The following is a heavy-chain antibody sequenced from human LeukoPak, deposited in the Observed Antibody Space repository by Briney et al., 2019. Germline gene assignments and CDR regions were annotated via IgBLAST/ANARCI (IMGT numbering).Heavy chain of an antibody. V-gene: IGHV3-21*01. Sequence: GGSLRLSCAASGFTFSSYSMNWVRQAPGKGLEWVSSITSGSSYIYYADSVKGRFTISRDNAKNSLYLQMNSLRAEDTAMYYCARELREHGVFDIWGQGTMVTVSS. CDR2: ITSGSSYI. J-gene: IGHJ3*02. D-gene: IGHD1/OR15-1a*01. CDR1: GFTFSSYS. CDR3: ARELREHGVFDI.